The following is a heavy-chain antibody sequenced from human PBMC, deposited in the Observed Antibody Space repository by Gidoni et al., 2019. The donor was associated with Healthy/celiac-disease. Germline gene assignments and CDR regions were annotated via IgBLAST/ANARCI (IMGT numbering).Heavy chain of an antibody. J-gene: IGHJ5*02. Sequence: QVQLVQSGAEVKKPGASVKVSCKASGYTFTSYGISWVRQAPGQGLEWMGWSSAYNCNPNYGKKLQGRVTMTTDTSTGTTYMEVRSLGSDDTGVYYCARAHVEYIVGATNVYHWGQGTLVTVSS. D-gene: IGHD1-26*01. CDR1: GYTFTSYG. CDR3: ARAHVEYIVGATNVYH. CDR2: SSAYNCNP. V-gene: IGHV1-18*01.